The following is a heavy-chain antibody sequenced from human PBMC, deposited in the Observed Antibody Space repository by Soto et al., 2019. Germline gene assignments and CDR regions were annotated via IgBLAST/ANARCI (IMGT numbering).Heavy chain of an antibody. D-gene: IGHD3-22*01. Sequence: QVQLQETGPGLVKPSQTLSLTCTVSGYSIRSCDYSWSWIRKFPGRGLEWIGYIFYDGLTGYNTSLKSRSSISVDSSKSQFCLKLSSVTAARTAVYFCAREESSGYYGADYRGQGTLVTVSS. CDR1: GYSIRSCDYS. CDR2: IFYDGLT. J-gene: IGHJ4*02. V-gene: IGHV4-31*03. CDR3: AREESSGYYGADY.